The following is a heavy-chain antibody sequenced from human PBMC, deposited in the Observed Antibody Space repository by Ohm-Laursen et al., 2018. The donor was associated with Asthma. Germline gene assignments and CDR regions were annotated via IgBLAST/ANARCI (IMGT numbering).Heavy chain of an antibody. J-gene: IGHJ4*02. CDR2: GGSYYDGGLK. V-gene: IGHV3-30-3*01. Sequence: SLRLSCAASGFTFRSYAMHWVRQAPGKGLEWVAVGGSYYDGGLKYYADSVNGRFTISRDNSKNTLYLQMNSLRAEDTAVYYCARDFNWSYDYWGQGTLVTVSS. CDR1: GFTFRSYA. CDR3: ARDFNWSYDY. D-gene: IGHD1-26*01.